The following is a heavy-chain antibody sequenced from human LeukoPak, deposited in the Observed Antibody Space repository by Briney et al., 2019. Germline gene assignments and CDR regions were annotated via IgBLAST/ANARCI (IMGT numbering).Heavy chain of an antibody. CDR2: IYYSGST. CDR1: GGSLSSGGYY. J-gene: IGHJ4*02. V-gene: IGHV4-31*03. D-gene: IGHD6-6*01. CDR3: ARALSIAAPPGGY. Sequence: SQTLSLTCTVSGGSLSSGGYYWSWIRQHPGKGLEWIGYIYYSGSTYYNPSLKSRVTISVDTSKNQFSLKLSSVTAADTAVYYCARALSIAAPPGGYWGQGTLVTVSS.